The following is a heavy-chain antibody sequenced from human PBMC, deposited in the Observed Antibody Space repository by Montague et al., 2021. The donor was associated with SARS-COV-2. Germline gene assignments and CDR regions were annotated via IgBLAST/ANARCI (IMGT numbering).Heavy chain of an antibody. CDR2: ISTRSTYT. V-gene: IGHV3-11*03. D-gene: IGHD3-10*01. CDR3: ASFTMARGAPGYGMDV. J-gene: IGHJ6*02. Sequence: SLRLSCAASGFTFSDCYMTWFRQAPGKGLEWLSYISTRSTYTNYADSVKGRFTISRDDAKNSLYLQMNSLRAEDTAVYYCASFTMARGAPGYGMDVWGQGTTVTVPS. CDR1: GFTFSDCY.